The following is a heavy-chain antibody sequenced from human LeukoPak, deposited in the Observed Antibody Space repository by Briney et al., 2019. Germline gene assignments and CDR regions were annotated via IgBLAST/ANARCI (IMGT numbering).Heavy chain of an antibody. CDR3: ARGGRIQLWLQERNWFDP. J-gene: IGHJ5*02. V-gene: IGHV4-30-2*01. CDR1: GGSISSGGYY. D-gene: IGHD5-18*01. Sequence: ASETLSLTCTVSGGSISSGGYYWSWIRQPPGKGLEWIGYIYHSGSTYYNPSLKSRVTISVDRSKNQFSLKLSSVTAADTAVYYCARGGRIQLWLQERNWFDPWGQGTLVTVSS. CDR2: IYHSGST.